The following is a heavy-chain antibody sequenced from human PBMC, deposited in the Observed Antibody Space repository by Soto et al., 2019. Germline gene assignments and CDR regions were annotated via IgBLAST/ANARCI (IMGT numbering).Heavy chain of an antibody. CDR1: GFTFSSYG. D-gene: IGHD2-2*01. Sequence: GGSLRLSCAASGFTFSSYGMNWVRQAPGKGLEWVAVISYDGSNKYYADSVKGRFTISRDNSKNTLYLQMNSLRAEDTAVYYCAKDRAVVYQLLSYYYYYGMDVRGQGTTVTVSS. CDR3: AKDRAVVYQLLSYYYYYGMDV. J-gene: IGHJ6*02. V-gene: IGHV3-30*18. CDR2: ISYDGSNK.